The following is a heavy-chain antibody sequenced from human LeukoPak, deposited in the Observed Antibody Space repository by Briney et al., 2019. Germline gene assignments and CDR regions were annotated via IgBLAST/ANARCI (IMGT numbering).Heavy chain of an antibody. CDR3: ARVNTISFSSGWYGDY. V-gene: IGHV1-2*06. CDR2: INPNSGGT. Sequence: ASVRVSCKASGYTFTGYYMHWVRQAPGQGLEWMGPINPNSGGTNYAQKFQGRVTMTRDTSISTAYMELSRLRSDDTAVYYCARVNTISFSSGWYGDYWGQGTLVTVSS. CDR1: GYTFTGYY. J-gene: IGHJ4*02. D-gene: IGHD6-19*01.